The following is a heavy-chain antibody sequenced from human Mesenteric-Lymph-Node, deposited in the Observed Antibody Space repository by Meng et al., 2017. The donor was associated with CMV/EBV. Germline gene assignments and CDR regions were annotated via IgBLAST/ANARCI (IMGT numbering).Heavy chain of an antibody. CDR2: IIPILGIA. J-gene: IGHJ4*02. Sequence: SVKVSCKASGGTFSSYAISWVRQAPGQGLEWMGGIIPILGIANYAQKFQGRVTITADKSTSTAYMELSSLRSEDTAVYYCARGLIRGYSGYDFRLDYFDYWGQGTLVTVSS. V-gene: IGHV1-69*10. CDR3: ARGLIRGYSGYDFRLDYFDY. CDR1: GGTFSSYA. D-gene: IGHD5-12*01.